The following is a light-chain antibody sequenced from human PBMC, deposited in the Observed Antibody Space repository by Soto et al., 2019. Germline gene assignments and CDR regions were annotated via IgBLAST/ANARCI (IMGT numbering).Light chain of an antibody. CDR1: QSVSSY. CDR3: QQGSNWYT. Sequence: EIVLTQSPATLSLSPGERATLSCRASQSVSSYLAWYQQKPGQAPRLLIYDASNRATGIPVRFSGTGSGTDFTLTISSLEPEDFAVYYCQQGSNWYTFGQGTKLEIK. CDR2: DAS. J-gene: IGKJ2*01. V-gene: IGKV3-11*01.